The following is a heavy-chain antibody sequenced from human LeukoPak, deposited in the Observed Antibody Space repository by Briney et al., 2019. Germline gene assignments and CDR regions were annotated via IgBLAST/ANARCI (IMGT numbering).Heavy chain of an antibody. Sequence: SETLSLTCAVYGGSFSASYWSWIRQPPGKSLEWIAEINHSGSTNYNPSLKSRVTISVDKSKNQFSLKLSSVTAADTAVYYCARGPAYCGGDCYLGVWGQGTTVTVSS. CDR1: GGSFSASY. D-gene: IGHD2-21*02. J-gene: IGHJ6*02. CDR3: ARGPAYCGGDCYLGV. V-gene: IGHV4-34*01. CDR2: INHSGST.